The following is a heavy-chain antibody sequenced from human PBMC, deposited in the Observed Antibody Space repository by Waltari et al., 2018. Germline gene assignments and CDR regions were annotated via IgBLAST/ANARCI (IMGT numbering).Heavy chain of an antibody. V-gene: IGHV4-4*09. D-gene: IGHD1-26*01. CDR3: ARDVLVGATDAFDI. J-gene: IGHJ3*02. CDR1: GGPISSYY. Sequence: QVQLQESGPGLVKPSETLSLTCTVSGGPISSYYWSWIRQPPWKGLEWIGYIYTSGSTNYNPSLKSLVTISVDTSKNQFSLKLISVTAADTAVYYCARDVLVGATDAFDIWGQGTMVTVSS. CDR2: IYTSGST.